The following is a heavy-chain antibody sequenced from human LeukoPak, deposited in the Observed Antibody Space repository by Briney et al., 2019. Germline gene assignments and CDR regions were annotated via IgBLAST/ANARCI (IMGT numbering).Heavy chain of an antibody. Sequence: SETLSLTCAVYGGSFSGYYWSWIRQPPGKGLEWIGEINHSGSTNYNPSLKSRVTISVDTSKNQFSLKLSSVTAADTAVYYCASPGATDAFDIWGQGTMVTVS. CDR1: GGSFSGYY. V-gene: IGHV4-34*01. J-gene: IGHJ3*02. CDR3: ASPGATDAFDI. CDR2: INHSGST.